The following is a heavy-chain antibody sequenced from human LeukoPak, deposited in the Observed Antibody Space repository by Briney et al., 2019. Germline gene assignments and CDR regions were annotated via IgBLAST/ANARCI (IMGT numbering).Heavy chain of an antibody. J-gene: IGHJ4*02. CDR1: AYTFTDYY. CDR3: ARGTWPVDY. Sequence: ASVKVSCKASAYTFTDYYIHWVRQAPGQGFKWMGWINPNNGDTYYAQKFQGRVTMTRDTSITTAYMELSRLRPDDTAVYYCARGTWPVDYWGQGTLVTVSS. CDR2: INPNNGDT. V-gene: IGHV1-2*02. D-gene: IGHD1-1*01.